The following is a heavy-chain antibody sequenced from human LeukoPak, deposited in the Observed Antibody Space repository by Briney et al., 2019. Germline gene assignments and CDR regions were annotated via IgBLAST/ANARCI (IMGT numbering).Heavy chain of an antibody. CDR3: VRGGYYLDY. D-gene: IGHD3-16*01. J-gene: IGHJ4*02. Sequence: GGSLRLSCPASGFTFSDYWMSWVRQAQGKGLEWVANIKPDGSEKNTVDSVRGRFTISRDNAKSSLYLQMNSLRVEDTAVYYCVRGGYYLDYWGQGTLVTVSS. CDR1: GFTFSDYW. CDR2: IKPDGSEK. V-gene: IGHV3-7*04.